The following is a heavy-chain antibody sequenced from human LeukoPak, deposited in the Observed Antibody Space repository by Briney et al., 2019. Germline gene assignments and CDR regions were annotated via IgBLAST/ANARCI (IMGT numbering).Heavy chain of an antibody. Sequence: GGSLRLSCAASGFTFSSYAMNWVRQAPGKGLEWVSAISGSGSSTYYADSVKGRFTISRDNSKNSLYLQMNSLRAEDTAVYYCARGNYDFWSGSYYYYMDVWGKGTTVTISS. V-gene: IGHV3-23*01. J-gene: IGHJ6*03. D-gene: IGHD3-3*01. CDR2: ISGSGSST. CDR3: ARGNYDFWSGSYYYYMDV. CDR1: GFTFSSYA.